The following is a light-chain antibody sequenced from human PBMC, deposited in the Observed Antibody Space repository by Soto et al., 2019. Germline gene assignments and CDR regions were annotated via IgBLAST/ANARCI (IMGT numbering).Light chain of an antibody. CDR2: LGS. Sequence: DIVMTQSPLSLPVTPGEPASISCRSSQSLLHTNGYNYLDWYLQKPGQSPQALIYLGSNRSSGVHDRFSGSGSGTDFTLKISRVEAEDVGVYYCMQPLQTPRTFGQGTKVEIK. CDR3: MQPLQTPRT. J-gene: IGKJ1*01. V-gene: IGKV2-28*01. CDR1: QSLLHTNGYNY.